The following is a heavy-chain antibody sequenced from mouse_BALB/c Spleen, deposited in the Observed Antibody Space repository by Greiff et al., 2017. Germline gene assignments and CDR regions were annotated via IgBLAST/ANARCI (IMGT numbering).Heavy chain of an antibody. D-gene: IGHD1-1*01. Sequence: VMLVESGPGLVQPSQSLSITCTVSGFSLTSYGVHWVRQSPGKGLEWLGVIWSGGSTDYNAAFISRLSISKDNSKSQVFFKMNSLQANDTAIYYCARGYYGSSYAMDYWGQGTSVTVSS. J-gene: IGHJ4*01. V-gene: IGHV2-2*02. CDR3: ARGYYGSSYAMDY. CDR1: GFSLTSYG. CDR2: IWSGGST.